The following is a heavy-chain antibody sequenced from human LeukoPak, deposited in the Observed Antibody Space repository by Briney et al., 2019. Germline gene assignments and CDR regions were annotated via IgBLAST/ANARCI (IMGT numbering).Heavy chain of an antibody. CDR1: GGSISSYY. CDR2: IYTSGST. CDR3: ARLRLRPWYFDY. V-gene: IGHV4-4*09. Sequence: LETLSLTCTVSGGSISSYYWSWIRQPPGKGLEWIGYIYTSGSTNYNPSLKSRVTISVDTSKNQFSLKLSSVTAADTAVYYCARLRLRPWYFDYWGQGTLVTVSS. D-gene: IGHD4-17*01. J-gene: IGHJ4*02.